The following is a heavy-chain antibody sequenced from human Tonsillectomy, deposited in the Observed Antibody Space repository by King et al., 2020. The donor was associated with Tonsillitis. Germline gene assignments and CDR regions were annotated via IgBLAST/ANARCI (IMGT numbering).Heavy chain of an antibody. D-gene: IGHD4-17*01. V-gene: IGHV3-66*01. CDR2: IYSGGST. CDR3: AREITTYGDYAAFDY. J-gene: IGHJ4*02. CDR1: GFTVSSNNF. Sequence: VQLVESGGGLVQPGGSLRLSCAASGFTVSSNNFMNWVRQAPGKWLEWVSVIYSGGSTYYADSVKGRFTISRDNSKNTLYLQMNSLRAEDTAVYYCAREITTYGDYAAFDYWGQGTLVTVSS.